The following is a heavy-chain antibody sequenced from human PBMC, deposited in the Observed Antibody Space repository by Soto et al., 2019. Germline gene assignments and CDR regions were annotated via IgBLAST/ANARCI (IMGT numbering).Heavy chain of an antibody. Sequence: QVQLQESGPGLVKPSQTLSLTCTVSAGSISSGVYYWSWIRQHPGKGLEWIVYSYYSGSTYYNPSLKSRVTTSVDTSKHPFSLKLSSVTAADTAVYYCARDQWGWPGTFDPLGQGTLVTVSS. D-gene: IGHD3-16*01. CDR3: ARDQWGWPGTFDP. J-gene: IGHJ5*02. CDR1: AGSISSGVYY. CDR2: SYYSGST. V-gene: IGHV4-31*03.